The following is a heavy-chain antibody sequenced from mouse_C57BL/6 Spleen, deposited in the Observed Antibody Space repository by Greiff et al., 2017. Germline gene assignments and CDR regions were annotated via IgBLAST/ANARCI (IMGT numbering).Heavy chain of an antibody. D-gene: IGHD2-12*01. CDR2: ISDGGSYT. CDR3: ARDYDGTRGNFDY. CDR1: GFTFSSYA. J-gene: IGHJ2*01. Sequence: DVMLVESGGGLVKPGGSLKLSCAASGFTFSSYAMSWVRQTPEKRLEWVATISDGGSYTYYPDNVKGRFTISRDNAKNNLYLQMSHLKSEDTAMYYCARDYDGTRGNFDYWGQGTTLTVSS. V-gene: IGHV5-4*01.